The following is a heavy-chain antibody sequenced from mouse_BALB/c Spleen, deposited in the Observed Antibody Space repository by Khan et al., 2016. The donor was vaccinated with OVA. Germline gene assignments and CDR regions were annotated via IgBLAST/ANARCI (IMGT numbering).Heavy chain of an antibody. CDR1: GYTFTSYT. CDR2: INPSNGYT. V-gene: IGHV1-4*01. CDR3: VRDGAYYRNDGWFAY. J-gene: IGHJ3*01. Sequence: QVQLKQSGAELARPGASVKMSCKASGYTFTSYTIHWIKLRPGQGLEWIGYINPSNGYTNYNQKFKDKATLTADKSSTTAYMQLSSLTSDDSAVXNSVRDGAYYRNDGWFAYWGQGTLVTVSA. D-gene: IGHD2-14*01.